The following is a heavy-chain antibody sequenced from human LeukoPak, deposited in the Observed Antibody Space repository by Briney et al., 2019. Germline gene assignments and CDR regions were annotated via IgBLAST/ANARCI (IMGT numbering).Heavy chain of an antibody. CDR3: ARDVAAAGTTGRHWFDP. CDR1: GGSISSYY. Sequence: PSETLSLTCTVSGGSISSYYWSWIRQPPGKGLEWIGYIYYSGSTNYNPSLKSRVTISVDTSKNQFSLKLSSVTAADTAVYYCARDVAAAGTTGRHWFDPWGQGTLVTVSS. CDR2: IYYSGST. J-gene: IGHJ5*02. D-gene: IGHD6-13*01. V-gene: IGHV4-59*01.